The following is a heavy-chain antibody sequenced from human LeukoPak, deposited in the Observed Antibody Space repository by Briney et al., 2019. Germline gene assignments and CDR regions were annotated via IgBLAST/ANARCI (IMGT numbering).Heavy chain of an antibody. CDR2: ISGSGGST. V-gene: IGHV3-23*01. CDR1: GFTFSSYA. J-gene: IGHJ4*02. CDR3: AKDSNYGDYEVY. Sequence: GGSLRLSCAASGFTFSSYAMSWVRQAPGKGLEWVSGISGSGGSTYYADSVKGRFTISRDNSKNTLYLQRNSLRAEDTAVYYCAKDSNYGDYEVYWGQGTLVTVSS. D-gene: IGHD4-17*01.